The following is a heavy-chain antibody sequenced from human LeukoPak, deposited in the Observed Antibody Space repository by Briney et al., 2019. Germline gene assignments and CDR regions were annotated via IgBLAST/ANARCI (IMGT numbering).Heavy chain of an antibody. CDR3: AKDLRSMPDIIQAFDV. CDR1: GFTFSNYA. CDR2: IVSGSGGNT. J-gene: IGHJ3*01. D-gene: IGHD2-2*01. Sequence: GGSLRLSCAVSGFTFSNYAMSWVRQAPGKGLEWVSAIVSGSGGNTFYAHSARGRFTISRDNSKNTLSLQMSSLRPEDTALYYCAKDLRSMPDIIQAFDVWGQGTMVSVSS. V-gene: IGHV3-23*01.